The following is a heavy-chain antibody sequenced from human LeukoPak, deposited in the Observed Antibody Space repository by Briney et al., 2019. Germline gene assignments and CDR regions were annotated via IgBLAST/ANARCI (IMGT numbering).Heavy chain of an antibody. V-gene: IGHV1-18*01. Sequence: ASVKVSCKASGGTFSSYAISWVRQAPGQGLEWMGWISAYNGNTNYAQKLQGRVTMTTDTSTSTAYMELRSLRSDDTAVYYCARDRREWLRPYYYYYMDVWGKGTTVTVSS. CDR3: ARDRREWLRPYYYYYMDV. D-gene: IGHD5-12*01. CDR1: GGTFSSYA. J-gene: IGHJ6*03. CDR2: ISAYNGNT.